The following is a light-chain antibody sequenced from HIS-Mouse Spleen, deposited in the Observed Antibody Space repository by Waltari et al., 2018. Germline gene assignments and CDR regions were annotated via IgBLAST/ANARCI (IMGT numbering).Light chain of an antibody. J-gene: IGLJ3*02. Sequence: QSALTQPRSVSRSPGPSVTISCPGTSSDVGGYNDVSWYQQHPCKAPKRRNYDVSKRPSGVPDRFSGSKSGNTASLTISGIQAEDEADYYCCSYAGSWVFGGGTKLTVL. V-gene: IGLV2-11*01. CDR2: DVS. CDR1: SSDVGGYND. CDR3: CSYAGSWV.